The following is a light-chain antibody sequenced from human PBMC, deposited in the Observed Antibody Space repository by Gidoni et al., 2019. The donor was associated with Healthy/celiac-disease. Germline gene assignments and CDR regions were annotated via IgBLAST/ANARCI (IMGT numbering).Light chain of an antibody. V-gene: IGKV1-39*01. Sequence: DIQMTQSLSSLSASVGDRVTITCRASQSISSYLNWYQQKPGTAPKLLIYAASSLQSGVPSRFSGSGSGTDFTLTISSLQPEDFATYYCQQSYSTPQYTFXXXTKLEIK. J-gene: IGKJ2*01. CDR1: QSISSY. CDR2: AAS. CDR3: QQSYSTPQYT.